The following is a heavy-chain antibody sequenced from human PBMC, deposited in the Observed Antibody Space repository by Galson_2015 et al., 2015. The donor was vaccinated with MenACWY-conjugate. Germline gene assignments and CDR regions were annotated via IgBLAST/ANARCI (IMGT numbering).Heavy chain of an antibody. V-gene: IGHV3-15*01. D-gene: IGHD2-21*01. J-gene: IGHJ6*03. CDR1: AFTFSNAY. CDR2: IKSQTDGGKI. Sequence: SLRLSCAGSAFTFSNAYMSWVRQAPGKGLEWVGRIKSQTDGGKIDYAAPVKGRFTISRDDSKNTLYLQMNSLKIEDTAVYYCTAHNPDSWGGLVSHFDMDVWGKGTTVTVSS. CDR3: TAHNPDSWGGLVSHFDMDV.